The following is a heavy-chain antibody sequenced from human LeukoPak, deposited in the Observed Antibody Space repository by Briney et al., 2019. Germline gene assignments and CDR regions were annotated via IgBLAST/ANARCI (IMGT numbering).Heavy chain of an antibody. CDR2: ISYDGSNK. D-gene: IGHD1-26*01. J-gene: IGHJ4*02. CDR1: GFTFSSYG. CDR3: AKDEVGGSYYEGYYFDY. V-gene: IGHV3-30*18. Sequence: PGGSLRLSCAASGFTFSSYGMHWVRQAPGKGLEWVAVISYDGSNKYYADSVKGRFTISRDNSKNTLYLQMNSLRAEDTAVYYCAKDEVGGSYYEGYYFDYWGQGTLVTVSS.